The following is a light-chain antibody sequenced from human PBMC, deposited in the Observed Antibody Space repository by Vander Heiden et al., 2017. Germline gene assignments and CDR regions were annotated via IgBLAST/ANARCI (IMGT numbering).Light chain of an antibody. Sequence: SYELTQPPSVSVSPGQTASITCSGDKLGNKYACCYQQRPGQSPVLVIYQDTKRPSEIPERFSGSNSGNTATLTISGTQAMDEADYYCQAWDDSAAVVFGGGTKLTVL. CDR2: QDT. CDR1: KLGNKY. V-gene: IGLV3-1*01. J-gene: IGLJ2*01. CDR3: QAWDDSAAVV.